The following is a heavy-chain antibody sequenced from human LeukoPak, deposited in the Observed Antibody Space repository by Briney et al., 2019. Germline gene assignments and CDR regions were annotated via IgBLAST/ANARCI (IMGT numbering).Heavy chain of an antibody. CDR2: FNHSGST. V-gene: IGHV4-34*01. Sequence: PSETLSLTCAVYGGSFSGYSWTWIRQPPGKGLEWIGEFNHSGSTNYNPSLKSRVTISVDTSKNQFSLKLSSVTAADTAVYYCARHVNVGRITMVRGVKPWFDPWGQGTLVTVSS. CDR1: GGSFSGYS. CDR3: ARHVNVGRITMVRGVKPWFDP. J-gene: IGHJ5*02. D-gene: IGHD3-10*01.